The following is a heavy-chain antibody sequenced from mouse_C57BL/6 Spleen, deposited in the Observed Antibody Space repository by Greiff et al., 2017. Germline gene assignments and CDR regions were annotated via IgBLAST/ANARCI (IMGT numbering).Heavy chain of an antibody. CDR2: ISYDGSN. CDR1: GYSITSGYY. Sequence: EVKLMESGPGLVKPSQSLSLTCSVTGYSITSGYYWNWIRQFPGNKLEWMGYISYDGSNNYNPSLKNRISITRDTSKNQFFLKLNSVTTEDTATYYCAREDYGSLYYFDYWGQGTTLTVSS. D-gene: IGHD1-1*01. V-gene: IGHV3-6*01. CDR3: AREDYGSLYYFDY. J-gene: IGHJ2*01.